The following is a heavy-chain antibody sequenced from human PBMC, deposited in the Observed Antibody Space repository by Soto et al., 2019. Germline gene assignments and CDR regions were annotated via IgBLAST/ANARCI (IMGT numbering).Heavy chain of an antibody. V-gene: IGHV4-59*12. Sequence: SEALSLTCTVSGGSISSYHWSWIRQPRGKGLEWIGYIHYSGSTNHNPSLKSRVTISVDTSKNQLSLKLTSVSAADTAVYYCTTLPPRIVVKVTEIPTWGRGTLVTVSS. CDR3: TTLPPRIVVKVTEIPT. D-gene: IGHD2-15*01. CDR2: IHYSGST. J-gene: IGHJ5*02. CDR1: GGSISSYH.